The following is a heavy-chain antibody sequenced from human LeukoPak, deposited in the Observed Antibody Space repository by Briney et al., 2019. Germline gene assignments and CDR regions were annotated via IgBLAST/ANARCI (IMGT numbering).Heavy chain of an antibody. Sequence: PSETLSLTCTVSGGSISSYYWSWIRQPAGKGLEWIGRIYSRGSTNYNPSLQSRVAMSVDTSKNQISLKLNSVTAADTAVYYCARDPMAGTFRAFDIWGQGTMVTVSS. J-gene: IGHJ3*02. CDR2: IYSRGST. CDR3: ARDPMAGTFRAFDI. V-gene: IGHV4-4*07. CDR1: GGSISSYY. D-gene: IGHD6-19*01.